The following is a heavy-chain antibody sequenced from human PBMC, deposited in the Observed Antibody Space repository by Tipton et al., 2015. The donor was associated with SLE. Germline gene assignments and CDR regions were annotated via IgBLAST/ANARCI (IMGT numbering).Heavy chain of an antibody. J-gene: IGHJ4*02. Sequence: QLVQSGAEVKKPGESLKISCEGSGYRFSTYWIAWLRQMPGKGLEWMGSIYVGDSDTIYSPSFQGQVTISVDKSISTAYLQWSSLKASDSAMYYCARLDLQLGLDQWGQGTLFTVSS. V-gene: IGHV5-51*03. CDR3: ARLDLQLGLDQ. CDR2: IYVGDSDT. D-gene: IGHD3/OR15-3a*01. CDR1: GYRFSTYW.